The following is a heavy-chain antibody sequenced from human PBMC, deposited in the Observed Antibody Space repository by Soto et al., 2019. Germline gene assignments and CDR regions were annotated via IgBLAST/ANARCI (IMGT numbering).Heavy chain of an antibody. V-gene: IGHV4-31*03. CDR1: GGSISSGGYY. Sequence: PSETLSLTCTVSGGSISSGGYYWSWIRQHPGKGLEWIGYIYYSGSTYYNPSLKSRVTISVDTSKNQFSLELSSVTAADTAVYYCARGGSYYYDSSGYSSPWGQGTLVTVSS. CDR3: ARGGSYYYDSSGYSSP. D-gene: IGHD3-22*01. CDR2: IYYSGST. J-gene: IGHJ5*02.